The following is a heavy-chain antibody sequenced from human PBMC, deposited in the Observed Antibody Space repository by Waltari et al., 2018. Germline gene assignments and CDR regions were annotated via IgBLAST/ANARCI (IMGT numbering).Heavy chain of an antibody. J-gene: IGHJ5*02. CDR1: GGSISSSSYY. V-gene: IGHV4-39*07. D-gene: IGHD2-15*01. CDR2: IYYSGST. Sequence: QLQLQESGPGLVKPSETLSLTCTVPGGSISSSSYYWGWIRQPPGKGLEWIGSIYYSGSTYYNPSLKSRVTISVDTSKNQFSLKLSSVTAADTAVYYCARQDIDGNWFDPWGQGTLVTVSS. CDR3: ARQDIDGNWFDP.